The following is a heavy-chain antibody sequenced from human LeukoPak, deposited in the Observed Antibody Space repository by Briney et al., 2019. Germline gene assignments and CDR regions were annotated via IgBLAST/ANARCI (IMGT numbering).Heavy chain of an antibody. CDR3: AGLTSSSSFDY. CDR2: ITPDGSDT. J-gene: IGHJ4*02. V-gene: IGHV5-51*01. CDR1: GYSFTNYW. D-gene: IGHD6-6*01. Sequence: GESLKIPWKGSGYSFTNYWVGWVRQMPGKGLEWMGIITPDGSDTRYSPSFQGPVNLSADKSITTAYLQWSSLKASDTAMYYCAGLTSSSSFDYWGQGTLVTVSS.